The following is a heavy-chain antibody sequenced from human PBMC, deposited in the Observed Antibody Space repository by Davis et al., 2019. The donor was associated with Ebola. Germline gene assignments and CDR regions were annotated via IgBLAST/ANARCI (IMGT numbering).Heavy chain of an antibody. CDR1: EYTFTSYA. D-gene: IGHD3-16*02. CDR3: ARDGESLYYGMDV. J-gene: IGHJ6*02. Sequence: AASVKVSCKASEYTFTSYAMHWVRQAPGQRLEWMGWINAGNGNTKYSQKFQGRVTITRDTSASTAYMELRSLRSDDTAVYYCARDGESLYYGMDVWGQGTTVTVSS. V-gene: IGHV1-3*01. CDR2: INAGNGNT.